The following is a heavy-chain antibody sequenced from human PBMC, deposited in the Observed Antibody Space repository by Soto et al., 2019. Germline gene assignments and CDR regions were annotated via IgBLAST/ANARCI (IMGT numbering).Heavy chain of an antibody. CDR2: IIPIFGTA. D-gene: IGHD4-17*01. CDR1: GGTFSSYA. Sequence: ASVKVSCKASGGTFSSYAISWVRQAPGQGLEWMGGIIPIFGTANYAQKFQGRVTITADESTSTAYMELSSLRSEDTAVYYCARDRVPTVRNYYYYGMDVWGQGTTVTVSS. V-gene: IGHV1-69*13. CDR3: ARDRVPTVRNYYYYGMDV. J-gene: IGHJ6*02.